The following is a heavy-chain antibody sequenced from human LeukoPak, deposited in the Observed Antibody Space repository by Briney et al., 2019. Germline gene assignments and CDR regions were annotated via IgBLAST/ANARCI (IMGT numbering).Heavy chain of an antibody. Sequence: GGSLRLSCAASGFTFNSYSMNWVRQAPGKGLEWISYISSSSSTVYYADSVRGRFTISRDNAKNSLYLQMNTLRAEDTAVYYCARDRGPYYYDSSGSYYFDYWGQGTLVTVSS. J-gene: IGHJ4*02. CDR3: ARDRGPYYYDSSGSYYFDY. D-gene: IGHD3-22*01. CDR1: GFTFNSYS. CDR2: ISSSSSTV. V-gene: IGHV3-48*04.